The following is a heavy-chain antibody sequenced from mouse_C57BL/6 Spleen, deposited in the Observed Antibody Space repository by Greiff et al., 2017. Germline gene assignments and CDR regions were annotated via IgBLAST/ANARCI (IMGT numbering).Heavy chain of an antibody. J-gene: IGHJ3*01. Sequence: EVMLVESGGGLVQPGGSLSLSCAASGFTFTDYYMSWVRQPPGKTLEWLGFIRNKAKGYTTEYSASVKGRFTISRDNSQSILYLQMNALRAEDSATYYCARSAYYAVAYWGQGTLVTVSA. D-gene: IGHD1-1*01. V-gene: IGHV7-3*01. CDR1: GFTFTDYY. CDR3: ARSAYYAVAY. CDR2: IRNKAKGYTT.